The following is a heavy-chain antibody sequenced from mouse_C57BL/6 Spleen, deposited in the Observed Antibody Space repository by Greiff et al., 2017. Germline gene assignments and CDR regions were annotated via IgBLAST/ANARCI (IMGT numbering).Heavy chain of an antibody. J-gene: IGHJ1*03. CDR3: TREGITTVVARLWYFDV. Sequence: EVHLVESGEGLVKPGGSLKLSCAASGFTFSSYAMSWVRQTPEKRLEWVAYISSGGDYIYYADTVKGRFTISRDNARNTLYLQMSSLKSEDTAMYYCTREGITTVVARLWYFDVWGTGTTVTVSS. CDR1: GFTFSSYA. CDR2: ISSGGDYI. V-gene: IGHV5-9-1*02. D-gene: IGHD1-1*01.